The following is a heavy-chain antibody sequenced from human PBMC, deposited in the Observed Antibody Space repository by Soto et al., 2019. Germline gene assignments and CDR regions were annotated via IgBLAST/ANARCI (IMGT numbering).Heavy chain of an antibody. CDR1: GGSISSGGYY. CDR2: MYYSGST. D-gene: IGHD4-17*01. CDR3: ARLGDYGDYAIDF. Sequence: SETLSLTCSVSGGSISSGGYYWSWIRQFPGKGLECIGYMYYSGSTYYNPSLRNRVTMSIDMSKNQFSLKLTSMTAADSALYYCARLGDYGDYAIDFWGQGTLVTVSS. J-gene: IGHJ4*02. V-gene: IGHV4-31*03.